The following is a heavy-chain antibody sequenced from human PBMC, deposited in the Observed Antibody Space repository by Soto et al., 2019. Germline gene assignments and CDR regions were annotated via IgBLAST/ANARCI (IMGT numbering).Heavy chain of an antibody. V-gene: IGHV4-34*01. CDR3: ARDKITGLFDY. J-gene: IGHJ4*02. Sequence: QVQLQQWGAGLLKPSETLSLTCAVYGGSFSGYSWPWIRQPPGTGLEWIGEINHTGSTNYNPSLKSRVTISVDTSKNQFSLKLTSVTVAATAVYYCARDKITGLFDYSGQGTLVTVSS. D-gene: IGHD2-8*02. CDR2: INHTGST. CDR1: GGSFSGYS.